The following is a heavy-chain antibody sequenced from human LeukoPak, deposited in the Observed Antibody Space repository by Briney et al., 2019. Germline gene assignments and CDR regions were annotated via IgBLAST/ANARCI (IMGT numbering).Heavy chain of an antibody. V-gene: IGHV3-20*04. D-gene: IGHD6-19*01. CDR1: GFTFDDYG. CDR2: INWNGGST. J-gene: IGHJ6*03. CDR3: ARDRDSGWYYYYYMDV. Sequence: PGGSLRLSCAASGFTFDDYGMSWVRQAPGKGLEWVSGINWNGGSTGYADSVKGRFTISRDNAKNSLYLQMNSLRAEDTALYYCARDRDSGWYYYYYMDVWGKGTSVTVSS.